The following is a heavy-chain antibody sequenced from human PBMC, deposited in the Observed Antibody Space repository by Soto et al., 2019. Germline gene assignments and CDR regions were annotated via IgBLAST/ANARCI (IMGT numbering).Heavy chain of an antibody. CDR2: IRNKGNRYTT. CDR1: GFTFSDHY. Sequence: GGSLRLSCAASGFTFSDHYMDWVRQAPGKGLEWVGLIRNKGNRYTTEYAASVRGRFTISRDDSENTLYLQMNSLRVEDTAVYYCARDWSMTVVAPSYWGQGTQVTVSS. J-gene: IGHJ4*02. V-gene: IGHV3-72*01. CDR3: ARDWSMTVVAPSY. D-gene: IGHD3-22*01.